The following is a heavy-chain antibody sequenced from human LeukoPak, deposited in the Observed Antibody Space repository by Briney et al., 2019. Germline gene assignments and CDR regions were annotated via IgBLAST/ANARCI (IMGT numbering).Heavy chain of an antibody. D-gene: IGHD1-26*01. V-gene: IGHV1-2*02. J-gene: IGHJ3*02. CDR3: AKTLVGATTHDAFDI. CDR2: INPNSGGT. Sequence: ASVKVSCKASGGTFSSYAISWVRQAPGQGLEWMGWINPNSGGTNYAQKFQGRVTMTRDTSISTAYMELSRLRSDDTAVYYCAKTLVGATTHDAFDIWGQGTMVTVSS. CDR1: GGTFSSYA.